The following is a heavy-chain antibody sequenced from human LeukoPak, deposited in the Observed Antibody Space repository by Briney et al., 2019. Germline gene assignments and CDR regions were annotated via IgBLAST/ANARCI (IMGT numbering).Heavy chain of an antibody. CDR3: ARGLLAAAGAEYFQH. D-gene: IGHD6-13*01. CDR1: GGSFSGYY. V-gene: IGHV4-34*01. J-gene: IGHJ1*01. CDR2: INHSGST. Sequence: SETLSLTCAVYGGSFSGYYWSWIRQPPGKGLDWIGEINHSGSTNYNPSLKSRVTISVDTSKNQFSLKLSSVTAADTAVYYCARGLLAAAGAEYFQHWGQGTLVTVSS.